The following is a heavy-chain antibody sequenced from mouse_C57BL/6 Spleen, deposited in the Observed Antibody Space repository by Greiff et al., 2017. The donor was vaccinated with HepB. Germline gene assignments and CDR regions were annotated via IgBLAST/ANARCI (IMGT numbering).Heavy chain of an antibody. CDR2: IYPGSGST. D-gene: IGHD1-1*01. J-gene: IGHJ1*03. Sequence: QVQLQQPGAELVKPGASVKMSCKASGYTFTSYWITWVKQRPGQGLEWIGDIYPGSGSTNYNEKFKSKATLTVDTSSSTAYMQLSSLTSEDSAVYFCARSATVVGSYWYFDVWGTGTTVTVSS. V-gene: IGHV1-55*01. CDR1: GYTFTSYW. CDR3: ARSATVVGSYWYFDV.